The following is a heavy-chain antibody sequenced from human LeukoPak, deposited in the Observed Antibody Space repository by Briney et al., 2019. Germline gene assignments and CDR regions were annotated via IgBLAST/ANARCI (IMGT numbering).Heavy chain of an antibody. D-gene: IGHD3-10*01. CDR2: IYYSGST. Sequence: TSETVTLTCTVSGGSISSGDYYWSWIRQPPGKGLEWIGYIYYSGSTYYNPSLKSRVTISVDTSKNQFSLKLSSVTAADTAVYYCARDIMRFGEHAFDLLGQGTIASVSS. V-gene: IGHV4-30-4*01. CDR3: ARDIMRFGEHAFDL. J-gene: IGHJ3*01. CDR1: GGSISSGDYY.